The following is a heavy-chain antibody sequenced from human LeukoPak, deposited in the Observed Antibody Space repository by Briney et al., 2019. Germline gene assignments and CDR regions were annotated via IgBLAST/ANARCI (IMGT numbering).Heavy chain of an antibody. CDR3: ARLLWFGELFSAFDI. Sequence: SETLSLTCTVCGGSISSYYWSWIRQPPGKGLEWIGYIHHSGRTNYNPSLKSRVTVSVDTSKNQFSLKLSSVTAADTAVYYCARLLWFGELFSAFDIWGQGTMVTVSS. V-gene: IGHV4-59*08. CDR1: GGSISSYY. J-gene: IGHJ3*02. CDR2: IHHSGRT. D-gene: IGHD3-10*01.